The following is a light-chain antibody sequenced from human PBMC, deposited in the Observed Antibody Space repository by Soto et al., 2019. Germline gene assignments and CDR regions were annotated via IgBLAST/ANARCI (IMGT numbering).Light chain of an antibody. J-gene: IGLJ1*01. CDR3: AAWDDSLNGYV. CDR1: SSNIGSNT. CDR2: SNN. V-gene: IGLV1-44*01. Sequence: SVVAQPPSTSGIPGQRVTISCSGRSSNIGSNTVNWYQQLPGTAPKLLIYSNNQRPSGVPDRFSGSKSGTSASLAISGLQSEDEADYYCAAWDDSLNGYVFGTGTKVTVL.